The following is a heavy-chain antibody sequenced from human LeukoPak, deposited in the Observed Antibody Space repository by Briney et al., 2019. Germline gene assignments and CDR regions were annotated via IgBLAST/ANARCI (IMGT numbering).Heavy chain of an antibody. CDR1: GFTFSSYW. D-gene: IGHD4-11*01. J-gene: IGHJ4*02. Sequence: GGSLRLSCAASGFTFSSYWTHWVRQAPGKGLVWVSRIKNDGRSPSYADSVKGRFTISRDNAKNSLYLQMNSLRAEDTAVYYCARGRRLHLDYWGQGTLVTVSS. V-gene: IGHV3-74*01. CDR2: IKNDGRSP. CDR3: ARGRRLHLDY.